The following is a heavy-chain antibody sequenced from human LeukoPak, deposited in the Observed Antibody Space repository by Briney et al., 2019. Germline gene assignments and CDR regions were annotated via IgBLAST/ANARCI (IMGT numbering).Heavy chain of an antibody. D-gene: IGHD2/OR15-2a*01. CDR3: ARHIGILGKWGFDY. CDR2: IHHSESP. Sequence: SETLSLTCAVSGASITSNWWRWVRQSPGKGLEWIGEIHHSESPNYNTSLKSRVTLSLEKPQKQFSQKVTSVTAADTAVYYCARHIGILGKWGFDYWGQGTLVTVSS. J-gene: IGHJ4*02. V-gene: IGHV4/OR15-8*01. CDR1: GASITSNW.